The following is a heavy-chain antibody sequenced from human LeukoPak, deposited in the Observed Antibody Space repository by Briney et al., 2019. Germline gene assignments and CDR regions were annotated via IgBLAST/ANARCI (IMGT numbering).Heavy chain of an antibody. Sequence: GGSLRLSCAASGFTFSSFEMNWVRQAPGKGLEWVSYIDNSGSIIYYADSVKGRFTISRDNSKNTLYLQMNSLRAEDMAVYYCAKGGCSSTSCYDFDYWGQGTLVTVSS. CDR1: GFTFSSFE. CDR2: IDNSGSII. CDR3: AKGGCSSTSCYDFDY. J-gene: IGHJ4*02. V-gene: IGHV3-48*03. D-gene: IGHD2-2*01.